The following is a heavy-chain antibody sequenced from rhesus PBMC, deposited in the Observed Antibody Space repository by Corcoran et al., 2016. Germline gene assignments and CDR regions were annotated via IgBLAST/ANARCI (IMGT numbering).Heavy chain of an antibody. J-gene: IGHJ3*01. CDR2: VDPEDGVA. Sequence: EVQLVRSGAEVKMPGASVKIPCKASGFPCTDYHLHRARRAPGKGLEWMGRVDPEDGVAIHAQKIQDRVTITAGTSTDTAYMELSSLRSEDTAVYYCATGSNYAAFDFWGHGLRVTVSS. V-gene: IGHV1-111*02. D-gene: IGHD4-23*01. CDR3: ATGSNYAAFDF. CDR1: GFPCTDYH.